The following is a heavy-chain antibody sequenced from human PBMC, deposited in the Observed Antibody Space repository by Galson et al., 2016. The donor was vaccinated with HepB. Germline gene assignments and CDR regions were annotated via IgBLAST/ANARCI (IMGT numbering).Heavy chain of an antibody. D-gene: IGHD2-15*01. CDR3: AKANAGYCGGGSCYAPES. J-gene: IGHJ5*02. CDR2: ISYDGTNK. CDR1: GFTFGSVW. V-gene: IGHV3-30*18. Sequence: SLRLSCATSGFTFGSVWMSWVRQAPGKGLEWVAVISYDGTNKYYGDFVKGRFTISRDNSENTLYLQMRNLRPEDTALYYCAKANAGYCGGGSCYAPESWGQGTLVTVSS.